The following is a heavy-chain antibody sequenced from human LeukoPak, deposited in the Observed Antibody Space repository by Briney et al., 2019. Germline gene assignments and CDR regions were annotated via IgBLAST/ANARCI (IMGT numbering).Heavy chain of an antibody. D-gene: IGHD5-18*01. J-gene: IGHJ3*02. CDR2: INPNSGGT. CDR1: GYTFTGYL. V-gene: IGHV1-2*02. Sequence: ASVKVSCKASGYTFTGYLIHWLRQAPGQGLEWMGWINPNSGGTNYAQKFQGRVTMTRDTSISTAYMELSRLRSDDTAVYYCARDQTSMVFRAFDIWGQGTMVSVSS. CDR3: ARDQTSMVFRAFDI.